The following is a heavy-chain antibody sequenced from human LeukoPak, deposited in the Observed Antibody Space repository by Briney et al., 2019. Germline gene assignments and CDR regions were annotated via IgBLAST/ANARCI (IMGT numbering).Heavy chain of an antibody. J-gene: IGHJ6*02. CDR2: IYYSGST. CDR1: GGSISSYY. V-gene: IGHV4-59*01. D-gene: IGHD3-3*01. Sequence: SETLSLTCTVSGGSISSYYWSWIRQPPGKGLEWIGYIYYSGSTSYNPSLKSRVTISVDTSKNQFSLKLSSVTAADTAVYYCARVPFWSGYYSPYGMDVWGQGTTVTVSS. CDR3: ARVPFWSGYYSPYGMDV.